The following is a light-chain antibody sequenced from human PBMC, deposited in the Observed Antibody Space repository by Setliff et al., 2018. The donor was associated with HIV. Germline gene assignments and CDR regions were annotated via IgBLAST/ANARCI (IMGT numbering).Light chain of an antibody. CDR2: DVI. CDR3: CSYAGSHTFV. Sequence: QSVLTPPRSVSGSPGQSVTISCTGTTRDVGGYNFFSWYQHHPGKTPKLMIYDVIKRPSVVPDRFSGSKSGNTASLTISGLQAEDEADYYCCSYAGSHTFVFGTGTKVTVL. V-gene: IGLV2-11*01. CDR1: TRDVGGYNF. J-gene: IGLJ1*01.